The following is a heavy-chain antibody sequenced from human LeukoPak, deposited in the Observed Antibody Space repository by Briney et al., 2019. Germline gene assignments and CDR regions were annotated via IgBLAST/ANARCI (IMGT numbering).Heavy chain of an antibody. D-gene: IGHD3-9*01. V-gene: IGHV4-39*01. Sequence: PSETLSLTCTVSGGSISSSSYYWGWIRQPPGKGLEWIGSIYYSGSTYYNPSLKSRVTISVDTSKNQFSLKLSSVTAADTAVYYCARHRGYFDWLFVGWFDPWGPGNPGHRLL. J-gene: IGHJ5*02. CDR1: GGSISSSSYY. CDR2: IYYSGST. CDR3: ARHRGYFDWLFVGWFDP.